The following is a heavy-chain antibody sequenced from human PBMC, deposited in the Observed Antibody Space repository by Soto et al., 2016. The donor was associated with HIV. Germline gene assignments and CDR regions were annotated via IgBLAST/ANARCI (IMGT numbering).Heavy chain of an antibody. D-gene: IGHD6-13*01. J-gene: IGHJ2*01. V-gene: IGHV3-30*18. CDR3: AKEFGAAATGSYWYFDL. CDR2: IWYDGSNK. Sequence: VQLVESGGGVVQPGRSLRLSCAASGFTFSSYGMHWVRQAPGKGLEWVAVIWYDGSNKYYADSVKGRFTISRDNSKNTLYLQMNSLRAEDTAMYYCAKEFGAAATGSYWYFDLWGRGTLVTVSS. CDR1: GFTFSSYG.